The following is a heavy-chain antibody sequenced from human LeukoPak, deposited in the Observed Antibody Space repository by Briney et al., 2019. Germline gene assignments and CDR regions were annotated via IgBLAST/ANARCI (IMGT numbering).Heavy chain of an antibody. CDR3: ASYGNSNYVGWFDP. CDR1: GGSISSSSYY. V-gene: IGHV4-39*07. Sequence: SETLSLTCTVSGGSISSSSYYWGWIRQPPGKGLEWIGSIYYSGSTYYNPSLKSRVTISVDTSKNQFSLKLSSVTAADTAVYYCASYGNSNYVGWFDPWGQGTLVTVSS. CDR2: IYYSGST. J-gene: IGHJ5*02. D-gene: IGHD4-11*01.